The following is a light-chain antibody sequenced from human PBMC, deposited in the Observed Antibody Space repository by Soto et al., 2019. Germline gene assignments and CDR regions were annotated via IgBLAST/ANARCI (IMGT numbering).Light chain of an antibody. CDR3: SAWDDSLNGLYV. J-gene: IGLJ1*01. V-gene: IGLV1-44*01. CDR1: SSNIGRSS. Sequence: VLTQAPSASGTPGQRVTISCSGSSSNIGRSSVNWYQHLPGTAPKLLIYSNDRRPSGVPERFSGSKSGTSASLAISGLQSEDEADYYCSAWDDSLNGLYVFGTGTKVIVL. CDR2: SND.